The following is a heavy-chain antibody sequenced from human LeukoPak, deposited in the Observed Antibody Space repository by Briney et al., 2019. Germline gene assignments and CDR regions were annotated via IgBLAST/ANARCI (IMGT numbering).Heavy chain of an antibody. CDR1: GGSFSGYY. CDR3: ARGGAVAGSYYYYMDV. V-gene: IGHV4-34*01. Sequence: SETLSLTCAVYGGSFSGYYWSWIRQPPGEGLEWIGEINHSGSTNYNPSLKSRVTISVDTSKNQFSLKLSSVSAADTAVYYCARGGAVAGSYYYYMDVWGKGTTVTVSS. D-gene: IGHD6-19*01. J-gene: IGHJ6*03. CDR2: INHSGST.